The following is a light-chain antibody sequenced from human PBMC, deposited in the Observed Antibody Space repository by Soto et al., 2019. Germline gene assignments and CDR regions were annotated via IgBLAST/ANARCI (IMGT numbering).Light chain of an antibody. CDR1: SSNIGTNYD. CDR2: GN. Sequence: QSVLTQPPSVSGAPGQRVNISCTGSSSNIGTNYDVHWYQQLPGTAPKLLVYGNNRPSGVPDRFSASKSGTSASLVITGLQAEDEADYYCQSYDISLSGSWVFGGGTKLTVL. V-gene: IGLV1-40*01. J-gene: IGLJ3*02. CDR3: QSYDISLSGSWV.